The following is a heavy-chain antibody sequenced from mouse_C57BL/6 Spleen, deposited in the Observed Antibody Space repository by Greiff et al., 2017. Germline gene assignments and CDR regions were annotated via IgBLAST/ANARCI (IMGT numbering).Heavy chain of an antibody. CDR3: AREDYGSPWFAD. Sequence: QVQLQQPGAELVKPGASVKLSCKASGYTFTSYWMHWVKQRPGQGLEWIGMIHPNSGSTNYNEKFKSKATLTVDKSSSTAYMQLSSLTSEDSAVYYCAREDYGSPWFADWGQGTLVTVSA. CDR1: GYTFTSYW. J-gene: IGHJ3*01. V-gene: IGHV1-64*01. D-gene: IGHD1-1*01. CDR2: IHPNSGST.